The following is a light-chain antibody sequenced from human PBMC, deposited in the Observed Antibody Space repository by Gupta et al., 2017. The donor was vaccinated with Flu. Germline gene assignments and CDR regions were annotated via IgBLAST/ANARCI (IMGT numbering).Light chain of an antibody. CDR1: ISDIGGYNL. CDR3: SAYAGANNVYV. V-gene: IGLV2-8*01. CDR2: EVN. Sequence: QSALTQPPSASGSPGQSVTIPCTGTISDIGGYNLVSWYQQYPGKVPKLMIYEVNKRPSGVPDRFSGSKSGNTASLTVSGLQAEDEADYYCSAYAGANNVYVFGTGTKVTVL. J-gene: IGLJ1*01.